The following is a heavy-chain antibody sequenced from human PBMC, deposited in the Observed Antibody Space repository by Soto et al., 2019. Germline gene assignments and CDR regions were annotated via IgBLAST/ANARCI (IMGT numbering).Heavy chain of an antibody. Sequence: AAVKVSCKVSGYTLTELSMHWVRQAPGKGLEWMGGFDPEDGETIYAQKFQGRVTMTEDTSTDTAYMELSSLRSEDTAVYYCATAPYSGSRYWYFDLWGRGSLVTVSS. CDR3: ATAPYSGSRYWYFDL. CDR2: FDPEDGET. J-gene: IGHJ2*01. CDR1: GYTLTELS. V-gene: IGHV1-24*01. D-gene: IGHD1-26*01.